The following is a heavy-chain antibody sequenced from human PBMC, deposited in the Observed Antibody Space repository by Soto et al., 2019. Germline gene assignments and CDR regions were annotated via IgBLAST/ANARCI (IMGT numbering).Heavy chain of an antibody. V-gene: IGHV1-46*01. CDR1: GYTFMSSY. CDR2: INPSGIST. CDR3: AREVGPSIYRFDY. Sequence: GPSVKVSCKASGYTFMSSYMHWVRQAPGQGLEWMGIINPSGISTSYAQKFQGRVTMTWDTSTSTVYMELSSLRAEDTAVYYCAREVGPSIYRFDYWGQGTLVTVSS. D-gene: IGHD4-4*01. J-gene: IGHJ4*02.